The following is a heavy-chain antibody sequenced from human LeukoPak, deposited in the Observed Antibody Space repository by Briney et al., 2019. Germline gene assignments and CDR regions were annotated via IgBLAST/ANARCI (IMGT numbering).Heavy chain of an antibody. Sequence: SETLSLTCTVSGDSFSNNYWSWIRQPPGKGLEWIGLIYYSGSTNYNPSFKSRVTISVDTSKNQFSLKLNSVTAADTAVYYCARVGSEFGDYEVDYWGQGTLVIVSS. CDR3: ARVGSEFGDYEVDY. D-gene: IGHD4-17*01. V-gene: IGHV4-59*12. CDR1: GDSFSNNY. J-gene: IGHJ4*02. CDR2: IYYSGST.